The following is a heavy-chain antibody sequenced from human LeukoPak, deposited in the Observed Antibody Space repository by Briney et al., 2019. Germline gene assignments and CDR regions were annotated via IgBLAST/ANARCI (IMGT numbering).Heavy chain of an antibody. CDR1: GGSISSYY. J-gene: IGHJ2*01. CDR2: IYYSGST. Sequence: PSETLSLTCTVSGGSISSYYWSWIRQPPGKGLEWIGYIYYSGSTNYNPSLKSRVTISVDTSKDQFSLKLSSVTAADTAVYYCARDLGYYDSSGYYFPWYFDLWGRGTLVTVSS. CDR3: ARDLGYYDSSGYYFPWYFDL. D-gene: IGHD3-22*01. V-gene: IGHV4-59*01.